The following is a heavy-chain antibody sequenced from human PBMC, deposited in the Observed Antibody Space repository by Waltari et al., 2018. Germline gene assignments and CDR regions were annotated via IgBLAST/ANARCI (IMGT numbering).Heavy chain of an antibody. V-gene: IGHV3-23*01. CDR1: GFNFISYA. D-gene: IGHD3-22*01. CDR3: ARHLYSIDYLELAK. Sequence: EEHLLESGGGLAQPGGSLRLSCAASGFNFISYAMSWVRQAPGKGRGWVSGISDSGVITKDADSVKGRFTVSRDNSKNTVFLHLNSLRAEDTAIYYCARHLYSIDYLELAKWGQGTLVTVSS. CDR2: ISDSGVIT. J-gene: IGHJ4*02.